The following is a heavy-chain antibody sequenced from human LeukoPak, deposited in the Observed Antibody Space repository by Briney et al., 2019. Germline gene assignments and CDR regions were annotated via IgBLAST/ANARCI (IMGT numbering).Heavy chain of an antibody. CDR3: AREWSRAFDI. J-gene: IGHJ3*02. Sequence: SQSLSLTCTVSGGSISSGGYYWSWIRQHPGKGLEWIGYIYYSGSTYYNPSLKSRVTMSVDTSKNQFSLKLSSVTAADTAVYYCAREWSRAFDIWGQGTMVTVSS. CDR1: GGSISSGGYY. V-gene: IGHV4-31*03. CDR2: IYYSGST. D-gene: IGHD2-8*01.